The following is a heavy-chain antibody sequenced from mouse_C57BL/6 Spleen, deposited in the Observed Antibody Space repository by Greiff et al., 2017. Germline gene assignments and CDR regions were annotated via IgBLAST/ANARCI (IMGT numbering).Heavy chain of an antibody. CDR1: GFTFSDYG. CDR2: ISSGSSTI. CDR3: AKYGYVGALDY. J-gene: IGHJ2*01. V-gene: IGHV5-17*01. D-gene: IGHD2-2*01. Sequence: EVKLVESGGGLVKPGGSLKLSCAASGFTFSDYGMHWVRQAPEKGLEWVAYISSGSSTIYYADTVKGRFTISRDNAKNTLFLQMTSLRSEDTAMYYCAKYGYVGALDYWGQGTTLTVSS.